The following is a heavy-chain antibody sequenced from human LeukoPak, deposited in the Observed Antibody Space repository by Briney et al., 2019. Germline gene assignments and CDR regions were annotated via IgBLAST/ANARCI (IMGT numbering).Heavy chain of an antibody. CDR3: ARSSPYCSSTSCSERSYFDY. J-gene: IGHJ4*02. CDR1: GFTVSSNY. Sequence: GGSLRLSCAASGFTVSSNYMSWVRQAPGKGLEWVAVISYDGSNKYYADSVKGRFTISRDNSKNTLYLQMNSLRAEDTAVYYCARSSPYCSSTSCSERSYFDYWGQGTLVTVSS. V-gene: IGHV3-30-3*01. CDR2: ISYDGSNK. D-gene: IGHD2-2*01.